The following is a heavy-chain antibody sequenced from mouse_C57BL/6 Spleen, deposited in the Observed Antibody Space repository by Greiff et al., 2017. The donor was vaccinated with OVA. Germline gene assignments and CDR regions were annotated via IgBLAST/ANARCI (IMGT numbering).Heavy chain of an antibody. D-gene: IGHD1-1*01. CDR1: GFTFSDYY. Sequence: EVQVVESEGGLVQPGSSMKLSCTASGFTFSDYYMAWVRQVPEKGLEWVANINYDGSSTYYLDSLKSRFIISRDNAKNILYLQMSSLKSEDTATDYCARGYGSSPFDYWGQGTTLTVSS. CDR3: ARGYGSSPFDY. V-gene: IGHV5-16*01. CDR2: INYDGSST. J-gene: IGHJ2*01.